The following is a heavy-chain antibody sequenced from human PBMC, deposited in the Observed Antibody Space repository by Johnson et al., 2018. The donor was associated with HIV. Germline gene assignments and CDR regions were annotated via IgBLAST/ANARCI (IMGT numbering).Heavy chain of an antibody. CDR3: ARDPELDYFDNRAFDI. Sequence: VQLVESGGGLVQPGRSLRLSCAASGFTFDDYAMNWVRQAPGKGLEWVSGIYSGGNTYYADSVKGRFTISRDNSKNTLYLQMNSLKAEDTAVYYCARDPELDYFDNRAFDIWGQGTMVTVSS. V-gene: IGHV3-66*01. CDR2: IYSGGNT. CDR1: GFTFDDYA. J-gene: IGHJ3*02. D-gene: IGHD3-22*01.